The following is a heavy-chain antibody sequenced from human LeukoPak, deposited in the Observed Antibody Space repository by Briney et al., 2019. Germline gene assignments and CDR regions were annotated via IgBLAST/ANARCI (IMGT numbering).Heavy chain of an antibody. V-gene: IGHV1-69*05. CDR1: GGTFSSYA. CDR2: IIPIFGTA. Sequence: ASVKVSCKASGGTFSSYAISWVRQAPGQGLEWMGGIIPIFGTANYAQKFQGRVTITTDESTSTAYMELSSLRSEDTAVHYCARASYCSSTSCDFDYWGQGTLVTVSS. CDR3: ARASYCSSTSCDFDY. D-gene: IGHD2-2*01. J-gene: IGHJ4*02.